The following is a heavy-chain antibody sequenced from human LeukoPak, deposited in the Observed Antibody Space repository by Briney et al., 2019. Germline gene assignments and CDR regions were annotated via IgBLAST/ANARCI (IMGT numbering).Heavy chain of an antibody. CDR3: VRDWAYCGGDCYPGY. V-gene: IGHV4-38-2*02. CDR1: GYSISSGFY. CDR2: IYHSGST. J-gene: IGHJ4*02. D-gene: IGHD2-21*02. Sequence: SETLSLTCAASGYSISSGFYWGWIRQPPGKGLEWIGSIYHSGSTYYNPSLKSRVTISVDTSKNQFSLKLRSVTAADTAVYYCVRDWAYCGGDCYPGYWGQGTLVTVSS.